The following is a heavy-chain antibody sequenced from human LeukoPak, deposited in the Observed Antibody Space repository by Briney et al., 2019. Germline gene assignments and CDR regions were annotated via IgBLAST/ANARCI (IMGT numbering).Heavy chain of an antibody. CDR2: IYYSGST. J-gene: IGHJ5*02. D-gene: IGHD4-17*01. V-gene: IGHV4-39*01. CDR1: GGSISSSSYY. CDR3: ARPVTTAVDWFDP. Sequence: SETLSLTCTVSGGSISSSSYYWPWTRQPPGKGLEWIVSIYYSGSTYYNPSLKSPVTISVDTSKNQFSLKLSSVTAADTAVYYCARPVTTAVDWFDPWGQGTLVTVSS.